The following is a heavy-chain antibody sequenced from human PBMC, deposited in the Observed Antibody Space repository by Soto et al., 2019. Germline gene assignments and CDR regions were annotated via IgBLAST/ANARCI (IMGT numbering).Heavy chain of an antibody. Sequence: GGSLRLSCAASGFTFSSYAMSWVRQAPGKGLEWVSAISGSGGSTYYADSVKGRFTISRDNSKNTLYLQMNSLRAEDTAVYYCAKERPAGASRYCSGGSCYSGFDYWGQGTLVTVSS. D-gene: IGHD2-15*01. CDR1: GFTFSSYA. CDR2: ISGSGGST. V-gene: IGHV3-23*01. J-gene: IGHJ4*02. CDR3: AKERPAGASRYCSGGSCYSGFDY.